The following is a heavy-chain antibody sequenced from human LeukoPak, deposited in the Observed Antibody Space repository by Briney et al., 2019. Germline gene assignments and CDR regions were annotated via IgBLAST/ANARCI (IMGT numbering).Heavy chain of an antibody. Sequence: ASVKVSCKASGYSFTSYHVHWVRQAPGQGLEWMGIINPSGGGTRYAQRFQGRVTMTRDTSTSTVYMELSSLRSEGTAEYYCARDGGWSPGYWGQGTLVTVSS. D-gene: IGHD6-19*01. CDR1: GYSFTSYH. CDR2: INPSGGGT. J-gene: IGHJ4*02. CDR3: ARDGGWSPGY. V-gene: IGHV1-46*01.